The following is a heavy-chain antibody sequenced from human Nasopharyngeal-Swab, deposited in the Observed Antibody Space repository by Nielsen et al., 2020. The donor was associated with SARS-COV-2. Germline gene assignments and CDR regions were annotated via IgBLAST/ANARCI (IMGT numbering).Heavy chain of an antibody. CDR3: ARGRRVVRGVIITNYYYYYMDV. V-gene: IGHV4-34*01. Sequence: VRQMPGKGLEWIGEINHSGNTNYNPSLKSRVTISVDTSKNQFSLKLSSVTAADTAVYYCARGRRVVRGVIITNYYYYYMDVWGKGTTVTVSS. J-gene: IGHJ6*03. D-gene: IGHD3-10*01. CDR2: INHSGNT.